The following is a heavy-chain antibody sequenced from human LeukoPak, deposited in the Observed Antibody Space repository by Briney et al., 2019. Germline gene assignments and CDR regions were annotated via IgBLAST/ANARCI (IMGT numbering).Heavy chain of an antibody. V-gene: IGHV4-34*01. Sequence: SETLSLTCAVYGGSLSSYYWSWIRQPPGKGLEWIGEINYSGSTNNNPSLKSRVTVLVDASKNQFSLKLSSVTAADSAVYYCARSRAGNDFLSAFYAFDIWGQGTMVTVSS. J-gene: IGHJ3*02. CDR1: GGSLSSYY. CDR3: ARSRAGNDFLSAFYAFDI. CDR2: INYSGST. D-gene: IGHD3-3*01.